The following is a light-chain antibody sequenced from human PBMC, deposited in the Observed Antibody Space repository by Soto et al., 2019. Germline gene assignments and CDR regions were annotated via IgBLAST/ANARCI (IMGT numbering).Light chain of an antibody. CDR3: QQYNSYSRT. J-gene: IGKJ1*01. CDR1: QSISSW. V-gene: IGKV1-5*01. Sequence: DIPMTRSPSTLSASVGDRVTITCRASQSISSWLAWYQQKPGKAPKLLIYDASSLESGVPSRFSGSGSGTEFTLTISSLQPDDFATYYCQQYNSYSRTFGQGTKVEIK. CDR2: DAS.